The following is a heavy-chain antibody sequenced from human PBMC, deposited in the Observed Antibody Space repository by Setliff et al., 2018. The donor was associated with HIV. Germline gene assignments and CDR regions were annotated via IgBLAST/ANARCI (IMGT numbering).Heavy chain of an antibody. CDR1: GYSFINHA. V-gene: IGHV1-3*03. D-gene: IGHD3-3*01. CDR2: INVGSGKT. Sequence: WASVKVSCKASGYSFINHAMHWVRQAPGQRLEWMGWINVGSGKTQYSQEFQGRVTITADKPTTTAYMQIVGLTSEDTAIYYCARVIGDDFWSGTSNWFDPWGQGTVVTVSS. J-gene: IGHJ5*02. CDR3: ARVIGDDFWSGTSNWFDP.